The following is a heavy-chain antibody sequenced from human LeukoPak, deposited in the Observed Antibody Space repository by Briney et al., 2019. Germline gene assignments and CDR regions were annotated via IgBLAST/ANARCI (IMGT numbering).Heavy chain of an antibody. V-gene: IGHV4-39*01. J-gene: IGHJ6*03. Sequence: PSETLSLTCSVSRYIISTRDHHGGWIRQPPGEGLEGIGSIYYNWNTYYNPSLKSRVTIPLDPSKNQFSLKLSSVTAADHAVYYCVRHQEGMVRGVLYYMDVWGTGTTVTISS. D-gene: IGHD3-10*01. CDR3: VRHQEGMVRGVLYYMDV. CDR1: RYIISTRDHH. CDR2: IYYNWNT.